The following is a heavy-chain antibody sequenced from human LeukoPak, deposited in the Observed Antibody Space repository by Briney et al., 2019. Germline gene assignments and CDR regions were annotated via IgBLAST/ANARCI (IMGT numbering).Heavy chain of an antibody. V-gene: IGHV4-39*07. D-gene: IGHD3-22*01. CDR2: IYYSGST. CDR1: GGSISSSSYY. Sequence: SETLSLTCTVSGGSISSSSYYWGWIRQPPGKGLEWIGSIYYSGSTYYNPSLKSRVTISVDTSKNQFSLKLSSVTAADTAVYYCARGANYDSSGYYCPHFDYWGQGTLVTVSS. CDR3: ARGANYDSSGYYCPHFDY. J-gene: IGHJ4*02.